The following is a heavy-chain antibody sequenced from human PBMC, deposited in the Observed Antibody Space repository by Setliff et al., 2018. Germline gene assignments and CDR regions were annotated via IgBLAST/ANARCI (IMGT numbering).Heavy chain of an antibody. V-gene: IGHV4-59*11. CDR1: GASINNHF. CDR3: AKVITVFGVVIMENWFDP. Sequence: SETLSLTCTVSGASINNHFWSWIRQPPGKGLEWIGYLSRSGSSNYNPSLKSRVTMLVDTSKNQFSLKLSSVTAADTAVCYCAKVITVFGVVIMENWFDPWGQGTLVTVS. J-gene: IGHJ5*02. D-gene: IGHD3-3*01. CDR2: LSRSGSS.